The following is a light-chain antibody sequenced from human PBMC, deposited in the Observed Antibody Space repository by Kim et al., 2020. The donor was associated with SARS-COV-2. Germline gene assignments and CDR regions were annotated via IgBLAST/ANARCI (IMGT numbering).Light chain of an antibody. V-gene: IGKV3-20*01. Sequence: LSPGERATLSCRASQSVSSSYLAWYQQKPGQTPRLLIYGASSRATGIPDRFSGSGSGTDFTLTISRLEPEDFAVYYCQQYGSSPLTFGQGTKLEI. CDR3: QQYGSSPLT. CDR2: GAS. J-gene: IGKJ2*01. CDR1: QSVSSSY.